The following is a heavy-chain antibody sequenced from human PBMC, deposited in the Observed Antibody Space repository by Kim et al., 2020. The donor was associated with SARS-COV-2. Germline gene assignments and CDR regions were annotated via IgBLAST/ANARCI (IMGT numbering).Heavy chain of an antibody. J-gene: IGHJ6*02. Sequence: ASVKVSCKASGYTFTSYGISWVRQAPGQGLEWMGWISAYNGNTNYAQKLQGRVTMTTDTSTITAYMELRSLRSDDTAVYYCARDYWDNWNYDYYYYGMDVWGQGTTVTVSS. CDR3: ARDYWDNWNYDYYYYGMDV. V-gene: IGHV1-18*01. CDR1: GYTFTSYG. CDR2: ISAYNGNT. D-gene: IGHD1-7*01.